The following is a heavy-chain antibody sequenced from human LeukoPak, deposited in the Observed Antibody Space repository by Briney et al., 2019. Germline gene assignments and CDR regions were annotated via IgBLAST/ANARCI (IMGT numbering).Heavy chain of an antibody. Sequence: SGTLSLTCAVSGGSISSSNWWSWVRQPPGKGLEWIGEIYHSGSTNYNPSLKSRVTISVDKSKNLFSLKLSSVTAADTAVYYCARWGYGDSRDFDYWGQGTLVTVSS. CDR1: GGSISSSNW. V-gene: IGHV4-4*02. CDR2: IYHSGST. D-gene: IGHD4-17*01. J-gene: IGHJ4*02. CDR3: ARWGYGDSRDFDY.